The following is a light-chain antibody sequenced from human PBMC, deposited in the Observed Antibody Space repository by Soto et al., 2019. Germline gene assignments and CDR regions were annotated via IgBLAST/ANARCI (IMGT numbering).Light chain of an antibody. Sequence: EIVLTHSPGTLSFSPGERATLSFRAIQSVSSTYLIWYQQKPGQAPRLLIYGASSRATGVPDRFSGGGSGTDFTLTISRLEPEDFAVYYCQHFVNSLTWTFGQGTKVDIK. CDR1: QSVSSTY. CDR2: GAS. J-gene: IGKJ1*01. V-gene: IGKV3-20*01. CDR3: QHFVNSLTWT.